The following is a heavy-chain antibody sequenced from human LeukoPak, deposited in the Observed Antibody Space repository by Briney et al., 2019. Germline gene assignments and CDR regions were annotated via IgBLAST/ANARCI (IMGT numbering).Heavy chain of an antibody. CDR3: ARVYSSSSRYYMDV. CDR2: IKQDGNGK. CDR1: GFTFSDYW. Sequence: GGSLRLSCAASGFTFSDYWMSWVRQAPGKGLEWVANIKQDGNGKYYVDSVKGRFTTSRDNARNSLYLQMNSLRAEDTAVYYCARVYSSSSRYYMDVWGKGTTVTVSS. J-gene: IGHJ6*03. D-gene: IGHD6-13*01. V-gene: IGHV3-7*01.